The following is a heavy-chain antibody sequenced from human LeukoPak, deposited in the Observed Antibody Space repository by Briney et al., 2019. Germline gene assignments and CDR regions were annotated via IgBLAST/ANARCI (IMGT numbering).Heavy chain of an antibody. J-gene: IGHJ4*02. CDR1: GFTFSSYT. V-gene: IGHV3-48*02. CDR2: ISTSSNTI. Sequence: PGGSLRLSCAASGFTFSSYTMNCVRQAPGKGLEWISCISTSSNTIYYADSVKGRFTISRDNAKNSLYLQMNSLRDEDTAVYDCAREGGRSFDYWGQGTLVTVSS. CDR3: AREGGRSFDY.